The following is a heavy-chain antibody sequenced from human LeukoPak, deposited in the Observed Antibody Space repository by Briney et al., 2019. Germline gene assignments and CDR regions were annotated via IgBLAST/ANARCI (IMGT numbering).Heavy chain of an antibody. CDR1: GYTFTGYY. J-gene: IGHJ4*02. V-gene: IGHV1-2*02. CDR3: ARILVPAGGGVTDH. Sequence: ASVKVSCEASGYTFTGYYMHWVRQAPGQGLEWMGWINSNSAGTNYAQKFQGRVTMTRDTSISTAYMELSSLRSDDTAVYYCARILVPAGGGVTDHWGQGTLVTVSS. CDR2: INSNSAGT. D-gene: IGHD3-16*01.